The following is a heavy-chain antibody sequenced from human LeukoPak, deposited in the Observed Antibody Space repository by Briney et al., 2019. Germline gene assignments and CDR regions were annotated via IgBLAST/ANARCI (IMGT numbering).Heavy chain of an antibody. CDR1: GYTFPSYD. CDR2: MNPNSGNA. CDR3: ARVDSIAAAGSPHYNWFDP. V-gene: IGHV1-8*01. D-gene: IGHD6-13*01. Sequence: ASVKVSCKASGYTFPSYDINWVRQAAGQGLEWMGWMNPNSGNAGYAQKFQGRVTMTRNTSISTAYMELGSLRSEDTAVYYCARVDSIAAAGSPHYNWFDPWGQGTLVTVSS. J-gene: IGHJ5*02.